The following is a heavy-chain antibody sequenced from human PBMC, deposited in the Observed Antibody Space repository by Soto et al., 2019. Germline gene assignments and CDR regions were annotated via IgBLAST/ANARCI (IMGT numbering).Heavy chain of an antibody. CDR1: GFTFSSDS. D-gene: IGHD6-13*01. CDR2: ISSSSSTI. J-gene: IGHJ3*02. Sequence: GGSLRLSCAASGFTFSSDSMNWVRQAPGKGLEWVSYISSSSSTIYYADSVKGRFTISRDNAKNSLYLQMNSLRAEDTAVYYCARDDSSSGAFDIWGQGTMVTVSS. V-gene: IGHV3-48*01. CDR3: ARDDSSSGAFDI.